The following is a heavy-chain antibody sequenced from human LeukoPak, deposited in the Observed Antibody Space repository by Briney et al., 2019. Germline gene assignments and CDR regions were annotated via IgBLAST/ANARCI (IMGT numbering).Heavy chain of an antibody. D-gene: IGHD2-2*01. Sequence: ASVTVSCKASGYTFTTYDIHWVRQAPGQGLEWVGWINAGTGNTKYSQKFQGRLTITRDTSASTAYMELNSLTSEDTAIYYCATSTQLLAVYWGQGTLVTVSS. CDR2: INAGTGNT. V-gene: IGHV1-3*01. J-gene: IGHJ4*02. CDR3: ATSTQLLAVY. CDR1: GYTFTTYD.